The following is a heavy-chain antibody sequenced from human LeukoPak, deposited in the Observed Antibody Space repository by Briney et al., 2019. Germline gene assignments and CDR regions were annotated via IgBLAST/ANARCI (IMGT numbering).Heavy chain of an antibody. V-gene: IGHV4-61*01. Sequence: PSETLSLTCTVSGGSVSSGSYYWSWIRQPPGKGLEWIGYIYYSGSTYYNPSLKSRVTISVDTSKNQFSLKLSSVTAADTAVYYCARDAMDYGMDVWGQGTTVTVSS. J-gene: IGHJ6*02. D-gene: IGHD5-24*01. CDR1: GGSVSSGSYY. CDR3: ARDAMDYGMDV. CDR2: IYYSGST.